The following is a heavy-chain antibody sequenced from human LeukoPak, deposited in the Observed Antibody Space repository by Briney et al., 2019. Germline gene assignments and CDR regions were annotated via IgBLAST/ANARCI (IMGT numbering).Heavy chain of an antibody. CDR3: ARSWGIAAAGFDY. V-gene: IGHV5-51*01. J-gene: IGHJ4*02. CDR2: IYPGDSDT. Sequence: GGSLKISCKGSGCSFTSYWIGWVRQMPGKGLEWMGIIYPGDSDTRYSPSFQGQVTISADKSISTAYLQWSSLKASDTAMYYCARSWGIAAAGFDYWGQGTLVTVSS. D-gene: IGHD6-13*01. CDR1: GCSFTSYW.